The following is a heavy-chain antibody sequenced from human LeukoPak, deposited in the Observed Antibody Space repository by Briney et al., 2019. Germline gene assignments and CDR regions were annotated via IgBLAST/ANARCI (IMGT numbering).Heavy chain of an antibody. J-gene: IGHJ4*02. CDR3: AREVAAAGYYFDY. V-gene: IGHV1-69*13. D-gene: IGHD6-13*01. CDR2: IIPIFGTA. Sequence: GASVKVSCKASGGTFSSYAISWVRQAPGQGLEWMGGIIPIFGTANYAQKFQGGVTITADESTSTAYMELSSLRSEDTAVYYCAREVAAAGYYFDYWGQGTLVTVSS. CDR1: GGTFSSYA.